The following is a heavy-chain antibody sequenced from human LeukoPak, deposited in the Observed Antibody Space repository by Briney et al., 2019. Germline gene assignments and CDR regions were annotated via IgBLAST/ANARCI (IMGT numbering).Heavy chain of an antibody. Sequence: SETLSLTCTVSGCSLSSYYWSWIRQPPGKGLEWIGYIYYSGSTNYNPSLKSRVTISVDTSKNQFSLKLSSVTAADTAVYYCARDLGRYGDYPPGNGMDVWGQGTTVTVSS. J-gene: IGHJ6*02. CDR1: GCSLSSYY. D-gene: IGHD4-17*01. V-gene: IGHV4-59*01. CDR2: IYYSGST. CDR3: ARDLGRYGDYPPGNGMDV.